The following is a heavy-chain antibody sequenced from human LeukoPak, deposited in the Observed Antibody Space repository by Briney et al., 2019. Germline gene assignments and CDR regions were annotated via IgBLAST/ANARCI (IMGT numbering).Heavy chain of an antibody. CDR3: AKELLVGTAFDI. J-gene: IGHJ3*02. V-gene: IGHV3-64*04. Sequence: PGGSLRLSCSASGFTFSSYAMHWVRQAPGKGLEYVSAISSNGGSTYYADSVKGRFTISRDNSKNTLYLQMNSLRAEDMAVYYCAKELLVGTAFDIWGQGTMVTVSS. CDR2: ISSNGGST. D-gene: IGHD7-27*01. CDR1: GFTFSSYA.